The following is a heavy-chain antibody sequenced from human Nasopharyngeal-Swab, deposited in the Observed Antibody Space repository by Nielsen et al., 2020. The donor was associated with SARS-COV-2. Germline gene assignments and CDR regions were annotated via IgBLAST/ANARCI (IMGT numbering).Heavy chain of an antibody. CDR2: INPSGGST. D-gene: IGHD1-26*01. V-gene: IGHV1-46*01. J-gene: IGHJ5*02. Sequence: ASVKVSCKASGYTFTSYYMHWVRQAPGQGLEWMGIINPSGGSTSYAQKFQGRVTMTRDTSTSTVYMELSSLRSEDTAVYYCATTTPIVGAPSWFDPWGQGTLVTVSS. CDR3: ATTTPIVGAPSWFDP. CDR1: GYTFTSYY.